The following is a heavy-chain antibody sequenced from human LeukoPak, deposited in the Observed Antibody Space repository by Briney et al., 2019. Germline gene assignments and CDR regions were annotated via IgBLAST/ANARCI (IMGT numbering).Heavy chain of an antibody. CDR1: GFTFSSYW. CDR3: VRDPPGNSFAS. J-gene: IGHJ4*02. CDR2: ISVDGTHT. D-gene: IGHD4-23*01. Sequence: GGSLRLSCVASGFTFSSYWAHWVRQVAGKGPVWVARISVDGTHTTYADSVKGRFTISRDNAKNTLYLQMNSLRAEDTAVYYCVRDPPGNSFASWVQGTLVTVSS. V-gene: IGHV3-74*01.